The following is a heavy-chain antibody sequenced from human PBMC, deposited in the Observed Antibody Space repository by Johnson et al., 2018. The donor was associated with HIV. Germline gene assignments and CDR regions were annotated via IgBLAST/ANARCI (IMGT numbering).Heavy chain of an antibody. J-gene: IGHJ3*01. CDR2: ISSGGSK. Sequence: VQLVESGGGVVRPGGSLRLSCVASGFTFDDYGMSWVRQAPGKGLEWVSVISSGGSKDYADSVTGRFTISRDNSKNTLYLQMNSLRAEDTAGDFCARGWRDGDTCDAFDGWGQGTRVTVSS. D-gene: IGHD5-24*01. CDR3: ARGWRDGDTCDAFDG. V-gene: IGHV3-66*01. CDR1: GFTFDDYG.